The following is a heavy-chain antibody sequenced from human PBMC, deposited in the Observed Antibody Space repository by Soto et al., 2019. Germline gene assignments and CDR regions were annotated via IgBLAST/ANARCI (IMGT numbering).Heavy chain of an antibody. CDR3: ATRTDYYYGSGSLGGMDV. CDR2: IYYSGST. V-gene: IGHV4-31*03. D-gene: IGHD3-10*01. Sequence: QVQLQESGPGLVKPSQTLSLTCTVSGGSISSGSYYWSWIRQLPGKGPEWIGYIYYSGSTYYNPSLKSRVTISVDTSKNQFSLKLNSVTAADTAVYYCATRTDYYYGSGSLGGMDVWDQGTTVTVSS. J-gene: IGHJ6*02. CDR1: GGSISSGSYY.